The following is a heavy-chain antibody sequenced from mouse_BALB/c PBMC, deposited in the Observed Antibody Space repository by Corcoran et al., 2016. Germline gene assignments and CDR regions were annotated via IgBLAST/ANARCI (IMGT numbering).Heavy chain of an antibody. CDR1: GYTFPDYE. J-gene: IGHJ3*01. CDR2: IAPETGGP. V-gene: IGHV1-15*01. CDR3: TRYRYRCWFAY. D-gene: IGHD2-14*01. Sequence: QVQLKQSGAELVRPGASVTLSCKASGYTFPDYEMHWLQQTRVHGLAWIGAIAPETGGPAYNQKFKGKATLTADKSSSTAYMELRSLTSEDSAVYYCTRYRYRCWFAYWGQGTLVTVSA.